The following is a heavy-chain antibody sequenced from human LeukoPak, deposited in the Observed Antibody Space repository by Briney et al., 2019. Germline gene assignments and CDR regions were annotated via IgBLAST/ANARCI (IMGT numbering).Heavy chain of an antibody. V-gene: IGHV4-34*01. D-gene: IGHD2-2*01. CDR1: GGSFSGYY. CDR2: INHSGST. J-gene: IGHJ4*02. Sequence: SETLSLTCAVYGGSFSGYYWSWIRQPPGKGLEWIGEINHSGSTNYNPSLKSRVTISVDTSKNQFSLKLSSVTAADTAVYYCARGGGQIPAATNFDYWGQGTLVTASS. CDR3: ARGGGQIPAATNFDY.